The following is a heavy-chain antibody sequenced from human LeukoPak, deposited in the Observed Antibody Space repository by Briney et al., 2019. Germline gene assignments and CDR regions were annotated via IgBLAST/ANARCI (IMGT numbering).Heavy chain of an antibody. D-gene: IGHD4-17*01. CDR2: ISSSGSTI. V-gene: IGHV3-48*03. Sequence: GGSLRLSCAASGFTFSSYEMNWVRQAPGKGLEWVSYISSSGSTIYYADSVKGRFTISRDNAKNSLYLQMNSLRAEDTAVYYCARDYGDLTFDYWGQGALVTVSS. J-gene: IGHJ4*02. CDR1: GFTFSSYE. CDR3: ARDYGDLTFDY.